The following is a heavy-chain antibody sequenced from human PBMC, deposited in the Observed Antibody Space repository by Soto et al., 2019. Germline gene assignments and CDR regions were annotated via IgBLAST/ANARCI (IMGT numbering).Heavy chain of an antibody. CDR1: GDSLKNHY. D-gene: IGHD2-15*01. J-gene: IGHJ4*02. CDR2: IYDSGST. V-gene: IGHV4-59*11. CDR3: ARSSTVPVDYLDF. Sequence: SETLSLTCSVSGDSLKNHYWAWIRHSPGKGLEWIGNIYDSGSTNYSPALKSRVSMSVDTSNNLFSLKMNSVTAADTAVYYCARSSTVPVDYLDFWGQGTVVT.